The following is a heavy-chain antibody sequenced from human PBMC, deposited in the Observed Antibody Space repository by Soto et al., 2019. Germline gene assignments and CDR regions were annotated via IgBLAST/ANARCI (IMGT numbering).Heavy chain of an antibody. CDR2: IYYSAST. CDR1: GAAISDYY. V-gene: IGHV4-59*07. CDR3: ASGEVQDGYTFFDY. D-gene: IGHD5-12*01. J-gene: IGHJ4*02. Sequence: PSDTLSLTCTVSGAAISDYYCTWVRQPPGKGLEWIGYIYYSASTNYNPSLKSRVTISVDTSKNQFSLKLSSVTAADTAVYYCASGEVQDGYTFFDYWGQGALVTVSS.